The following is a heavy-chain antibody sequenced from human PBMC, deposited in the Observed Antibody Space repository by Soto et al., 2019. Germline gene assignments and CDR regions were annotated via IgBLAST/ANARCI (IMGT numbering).Heavy chain of an antibody. V-gene: IGHV3-48*01. Sequence: GGSLRLSCAASGFTFSSYSMNWVRQAPGKGLEWVSYISSSSSTIYYADSVKGRFTISRDNAKNSLYLQMNSLRAEDTAVYYCASYGDYVISLYYYYYMDVWGKGTTVIVSS. CDR2: ISSSSSTI. CDR1: GFTFSSYS. D-gene: IGHD4-17*01. J-gene: IGHJ6*03. CDR3: ASYGDYVISLYYYYYMDV.